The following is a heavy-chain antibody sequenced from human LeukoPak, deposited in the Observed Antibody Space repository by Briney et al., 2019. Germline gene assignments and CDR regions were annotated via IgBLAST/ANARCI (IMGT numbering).Heavy chain of an antibody. CDR1: GFTFSSYA. J-gene: IGHJ6*02. CDR2: ISGSGGST. D-gene: IGHD2-2*01. V-gene: IGHV3-23*01. Sequence: PGGSLRLSCAASGFTFSSYAMSWVRQAPGKGLEWVSAISGSGGSTYYADSVKGWFTISRDNSKNTLYLQMNSLRAEDTAVYYCAKRMRSSTSLRYYYYGMDVWGQGTTVTVSS. CDR3: AKRMRSSTSLRYYYYGMDV.